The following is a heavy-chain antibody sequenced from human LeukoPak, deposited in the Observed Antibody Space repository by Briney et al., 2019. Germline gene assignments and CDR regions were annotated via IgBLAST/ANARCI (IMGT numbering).Heavy chain of an antibody. CDR2: ISGSGGST. V-gene: IGHV3-23*01. Sequence: GGSLRLSCAASGFTFSSYEMNWVRQAPGKGLEWVSAISGSGGSTYYADSVKGRFTISRDNSKNTLYLQMKNLRAEDTAVYYCAKDGAWLRFDDWGQGILVTVSS. J-gene: IGHJ4*02. CDR1: GFTFSSYE. D-gene: IGHD5-12*01. CDR3: AKDGAWLRFDD.